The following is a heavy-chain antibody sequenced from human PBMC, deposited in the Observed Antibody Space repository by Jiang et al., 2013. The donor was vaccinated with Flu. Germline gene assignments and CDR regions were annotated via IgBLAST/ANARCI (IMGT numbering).Heavy chain of an antibody. CDR3: ARSLDSSGFRDAFDI. V-gene: IGHV3-20*04. CDR2: INWNAAGT. CDR1: GFTFDDYG. D-gene: IGHD3-22*01. J-gene: IGHJ3*02. Sequence: QLVESGGGVVRPGGSLRLSCAASGFTFDDYGMSWVRQAPGKGLEWVSGINWNAAGTGYADSVKGRFSISRDKAKNSLYLQMNSLRAEDTALYYCARSLDSSGFRDAFDIWGQGTMVTVSS.